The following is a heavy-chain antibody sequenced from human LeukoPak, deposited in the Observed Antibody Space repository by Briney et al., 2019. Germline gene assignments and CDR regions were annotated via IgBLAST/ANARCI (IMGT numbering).Heavy chain of an antibody. CDR3: ARVVGYCSGGSCYDNWFDP. J-gene: IGHJ5*02. CDR1: GDSVSSNSAA. D-gene: IGHD2-15*01. CDR2: TYYRSKWYN. Sequence: SQTLSLTCAISGDSVSSNSAAWHWIRQSPSRGLEWQGRTYYRSKWYNDYAVSVKSRITINPDTSKNQFSLQLSSVTPEDTAVYYCARVVGYCSGGSCYDNWFDPWGQGTLVTVSS. V-gene: IGHV6-1*01.